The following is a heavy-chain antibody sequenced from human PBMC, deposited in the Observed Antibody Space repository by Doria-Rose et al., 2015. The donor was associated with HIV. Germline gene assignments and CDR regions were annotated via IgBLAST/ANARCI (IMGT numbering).Heavy chain of an antibody. J-gene: IGHJ4*02. CDR2: IFSDDDR. D-gene: IGHD6-13*01. Sequence: QITLKESGPVLVKPTETLTPTCTVSGVSLSSPGMGVSWIRQPPGKALEWLADIFSDDDRSYKTSLNSRLTISRGTSKSQVVLTMTDMDPVDTATYYCARIKSSRWYHKYYFDFWGQGTLVIISA. CDR3: ARIKSSRWYHKYYFDF. CDR1: GVSLSSPGMG. V-gene: IGHV2-26*01.